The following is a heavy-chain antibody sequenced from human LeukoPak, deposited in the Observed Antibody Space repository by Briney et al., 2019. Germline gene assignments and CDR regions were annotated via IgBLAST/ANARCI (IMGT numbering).Heavy chain of an antibody. CDR1: GFTFSSYA. Sequence: GGSLRLSCAASGFTFSSYAMSWVRQAPGKGLEWVSAISGSGGSTYYADSVKGRFTISRGNSKNTLYLQMNSLRAEDTAVYYCAKGKWELPYYFDYWGQGTLVTVSS. J-gene: IGHJ4*02. D-gene: IGHD1-26*01. V-gene: IGHV3-23*01. CDR3: AKGKWELPYYFDY. CDR2: ISGSGGST.